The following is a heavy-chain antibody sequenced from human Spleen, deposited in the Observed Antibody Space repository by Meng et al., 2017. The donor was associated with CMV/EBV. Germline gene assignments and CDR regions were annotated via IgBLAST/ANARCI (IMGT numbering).Heavy chain of an antibody. CDR2: MDPNSDNT. V-gene: IGHV1-8*01. Sequence: ASVKVSCKASGYTFTSYDINWVRQATGQGLEWMAWMDPNSDNTGYAQKFQGRVTTRRDTSKNTVYMELSSLRSDDTAVYYCAIGYCDTMKCAGGLDCWGQGTLVTVSS. J-gene: IGHJ4*02. CDR1: GYTFTSYD. CDR3: AIGYCDTMKCAGGLDC. D-gene: IGHD2-15*01.